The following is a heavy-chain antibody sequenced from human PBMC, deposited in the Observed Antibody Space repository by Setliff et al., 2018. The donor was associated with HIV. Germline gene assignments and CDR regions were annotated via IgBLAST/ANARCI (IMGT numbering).Heavy chain of an antibody. Sequence: ASVKVSCKASGYKSTGHHIQWMRQAPGQGLEWMGRINPNMGDTQYAQKFQGRIIMTRDTSINTVYMELSSLTSGDTALYYCARQDIPTGYYLFDYWGQGTQVTVSS. CDR1: GYKSTGHH. D-gene: IGHD3-9*01. V-gene: IGHV1-2*06. CDR3: ARQDIPTGYYLFDY. J-gene: IGHJ4*02. CDR2: INPNMGDT.